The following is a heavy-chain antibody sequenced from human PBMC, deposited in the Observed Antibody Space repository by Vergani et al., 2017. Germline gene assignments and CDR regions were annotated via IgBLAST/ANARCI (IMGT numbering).Heavy chain of an antibody. V-gene: IGHV1-69*13. CDR2: IIPIFGTA. Sequence: QVQLVQSGAEVKKPGSSVKVSCKASGGTFSSYAISWVRQAPGQGLEWMGRIIPIFGTANYAQKFQGRVTITADESTSTAYMELSSLRSEDTALYYCARDLGYIYGNNWFDPWSERTLVTVSS. J-gene: IGHJ5*02. CDR1: GGTFSSYA. D-gene: IGHD5-18*01. CDR3: ARDLGYIYGNNWFDP.